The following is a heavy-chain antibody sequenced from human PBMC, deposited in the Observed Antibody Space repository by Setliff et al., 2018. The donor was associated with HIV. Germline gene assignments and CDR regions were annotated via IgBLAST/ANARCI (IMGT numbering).Heavy chain of an antibody. CDR1: GGSFSGYY. CDR2: INHSGST. Sequence: SETLSLTCAVYGGSFSGYYWSWIRQPPGKGLEWIGEINHSGSTNYNPSLKSRVTISVDTSKNQFSLKLSSVTAADTAVYYCARLGYNYDSSGHGLWGQGTLVTVSS. J-gene: IGHJ4*02. CDR3: ARLGYNYDSSGHGL. D-gene: IGHD3-22*01. V-gene: IGHV4-34*01.